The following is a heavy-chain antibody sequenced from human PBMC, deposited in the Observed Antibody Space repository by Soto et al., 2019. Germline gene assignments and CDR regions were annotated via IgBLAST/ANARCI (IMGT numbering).Heavy chain of an antibody. V-gene: IGHV3-21*06. CDR2: ISSTTNYI. CDR1: GGTVTRYS. CDR3: ARESEDLTSNFDY. Sequence: GGSLRLSCSASGGTVTRYSMNWDRQAPGKGLEWVSSISSTTNYIYYGDSMKGRFTISRDNAKNSLYLEMNSLRAEDTAVYYCARESEDLTSNFDYWGQGTLVTVS. J-gene: IGHJ4*02.